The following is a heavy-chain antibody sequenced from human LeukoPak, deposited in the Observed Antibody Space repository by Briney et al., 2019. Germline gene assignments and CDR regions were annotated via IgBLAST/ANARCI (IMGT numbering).Heavy chain of an antibody. CDR1: GYTFTGYY. CDR3: ARDFLVGATTFYFDY. CDR2: INPNSGGT. D-gene: IGHD1-26*01. J-gene: IGHJ4*02. V-gene: IGHV1-2*02. Sequence: GASVKVSCKASGYTFTGYYMHWVRQAPGQGLEWMGWINPNSGGTNYAQKFQGRVTMTRDTSISTAYMELSRLRSDDTAVYYCARDFLVGATTFYFDYWGQGTLVTVSS.